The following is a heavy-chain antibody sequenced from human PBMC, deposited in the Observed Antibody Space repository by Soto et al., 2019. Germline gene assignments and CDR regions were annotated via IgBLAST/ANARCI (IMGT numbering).Heavy chain of an antibody. D-gene: IGHD5-18*01. CDR3: ARGGGVTATFDY. J-gene: IGHJ4*02. CDR1: GGSVSSGSYY. CDR2: IYYSGGT. Sequence: SETLSLTCTVSGGSVSSGSYYWSWIRQPPGKGLEWIGYIYYSGGTNYNPSLKSRVTISVHTSKNQFSLKLSSVTAADTAVYYCARGGGVTATFDYWGQGTLVTVSS. V-gene: IGHV4-61*01.